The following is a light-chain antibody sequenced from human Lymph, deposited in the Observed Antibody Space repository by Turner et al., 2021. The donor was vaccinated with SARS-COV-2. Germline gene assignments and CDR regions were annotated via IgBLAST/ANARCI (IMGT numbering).Light chain of an antibody. J-gene: IGKJ1*01. V-gene: IGKV4-1*01. CDR3: KQYFTTPWT. CDR2: WAS. CDR1: QTISYISNNKNY. Sequence: DIVMTQSPDSLTVSLGERATINCKSSQTISYISNNKNYLAWYQQKPGQPPKLLIYWASTRESGVPDRFGGSGSGADFTLTISSLQAEDVAVYYCKQYFTTPWTFGQGTKVEV.